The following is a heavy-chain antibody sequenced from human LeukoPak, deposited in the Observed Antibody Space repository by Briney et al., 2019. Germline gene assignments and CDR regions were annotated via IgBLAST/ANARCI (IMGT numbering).Heavy chain of an antibody. CDR2: INWNGGST. CDR3: AKNRNSTFDY. D-gene: IGHD1-14*01. J-gene: IGHJ4*02. V-gene: IGHV3-20*04. Sequence: GGSLRLSCAASGFTFDDYGMSWVRQAPGKGLEWVSGINWNGGSTGYADSVKGRFTISRDNAKNTLYLQMNSLRAEDTAVYYCAKNRNSTFDYWGQGTLVTVSS. CDR1: GFTFDDYG.